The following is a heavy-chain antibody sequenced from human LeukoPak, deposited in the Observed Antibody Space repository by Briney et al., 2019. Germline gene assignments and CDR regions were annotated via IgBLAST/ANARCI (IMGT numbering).Heavy chain of an antibody. CDR3: AGGLRRGYSYVANHLGFDY. J-gene: IGHJ4*02. D-gene: IGHD5-18*01. Sequence: GGSLRLSCAAPGFTFDDYGMSWVRQAPGKGLEWVSGINWNGGSTGYADSVKGRFTISRDNAKNSLYLQMNSLRAEDTAVYYCAGGLRRGYSYVANHLGFDYWGQGTLVTVSS. CDR1: GFTFDDYG. V-gene: IGHV3-20*04. CDR2: INWNGGST.